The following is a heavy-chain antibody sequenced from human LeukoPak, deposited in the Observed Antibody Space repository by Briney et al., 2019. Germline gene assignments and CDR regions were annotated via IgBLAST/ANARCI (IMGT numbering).Heavy chain of an antibody. V-gene: IGHV3-48*03. D-gene: IGHD3-22*01. CDR2: ISSSGSTI. Sequence: GGSLRLSCAASGFTFSSYEMNWVRQAPGKGLEWVSYISSSGSTIYYADSVKGRFTISRDNAKNSLYLQMNSLRAEDTAVYYCAREPLEYYDSSGYSFDYWGQGTLVTVSS. J-gene: IGHJ4*02. CDR1: GFTFSSYE. CDR3: AREPLEYYDSSGYSFDY.